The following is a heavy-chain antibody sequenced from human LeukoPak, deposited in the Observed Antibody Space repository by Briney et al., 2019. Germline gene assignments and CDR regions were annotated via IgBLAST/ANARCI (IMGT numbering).Heavy chain of an antibody. CDR3: AKSRGESRGASNY. V-gene: IGHV3-23*01. CDR1: GFTFSSYA. CDR2: ISGSGDTT. D-gene: IGHD1-26*01. Sequence: GGSLRLSCAASGFTFSSYAMNWVRQAPGKGLEWASFISGSGDTTYYADSVKGRFTISRDSSKNMLYLQMNSLRAEDTAVYYCAKSRGESRGASNYWGQGTLVTVSS. J-gene: IGHJ4*02.